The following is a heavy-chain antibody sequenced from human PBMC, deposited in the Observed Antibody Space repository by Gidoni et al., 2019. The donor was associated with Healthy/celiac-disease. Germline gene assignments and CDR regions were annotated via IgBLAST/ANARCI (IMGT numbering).Heavy chain of an antibody. Sequence: QVQLQESGPGLVKPSQTLSLTCTVSGGSISSGSYYWSWIRQPAGKGLEWIGRIYTSGSTNYNPSLKSRVTISVDTSKNQCSLKLSSVTAADTAVYYCARSSSSGYYYNYWGQGTLVTVSS. V-gene: IGHV4-61*02. D-gene: IGHD3-22*01. CDR3: ARSSSSGYYYNY. CDR2: IYTSGST. CDR1: GGSISSGSYY. J-gene: IGHJ4*02.